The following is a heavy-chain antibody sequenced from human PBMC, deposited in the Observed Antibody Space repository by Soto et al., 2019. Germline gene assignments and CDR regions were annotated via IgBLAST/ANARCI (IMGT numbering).Heavy chain of an antibody. D-gene: IGHD6-13*01. J-gene: IGHJ6*02. CDR1: GGSFSGYY. CDR2: INHSGST. V-gene: IGHV4-34*01. Sequence: PSETLSLTCAVYGGSFSGYYWSWIRQPPGKGLEWIGEINHSGSTNYNPSLKSRVTISVDTSKNQFSLKLSSVTAADTAVYYCARGMGSLREQQLVLVMRGHVMDVWGQGTTVPVSS. CDR3: ARGMGSLREQQLVLVMRGHVMDV.